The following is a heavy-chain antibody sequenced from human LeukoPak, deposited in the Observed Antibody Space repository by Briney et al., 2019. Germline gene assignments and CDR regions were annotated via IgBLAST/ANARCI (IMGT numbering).Heavy chain of an antibody. J-gene: IGHJ3*02. V-gene: IGHV4-4*09. CDR2: ILISGST. CDR3: ARRERLRVYCSTGECYRYCLDI. D-gene: IGHD2-8*01. Sequence: SETLSLTCTVSGDSIGSCYGTWIRQPPGEGLEWIGNILISGSTKYTPSLKNRITISVDPSKNQFSLQLNSLTAADTAVYYCARRERLRVYCSTGECYRYCLDIWGQGTMVTVSS. CDR1: GDSIGSCY.